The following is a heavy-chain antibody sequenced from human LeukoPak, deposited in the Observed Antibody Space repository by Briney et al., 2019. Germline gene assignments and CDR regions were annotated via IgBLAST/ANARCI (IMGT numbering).Heavy chain of an antibody. V-gene: IGHV4-59*01. J-gene: IGHJ4*02. CDR3: ARVRTLWFGELFDY. CDR1: GGSISSYY. Sequence: KPSETLSLTCTVSGGSISSYYWSWIRQPPGKGLEWIGYIYYSGSTNYNPSLKSRVTISVDTSKNQFSLKLSPVTAADTAVYYCARVRTLWFGELFDYWGQGTLVTVSS. D-gene: IGHD3-10*01. CDR2: IYYSGST.